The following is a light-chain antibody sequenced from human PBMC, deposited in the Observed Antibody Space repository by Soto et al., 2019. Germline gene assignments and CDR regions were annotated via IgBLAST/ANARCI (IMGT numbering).Light chain of an antibody. CDR1: SSNIGSNT. CDR3: AAWDDRLSAVV. Sequence: QSVLTQPPSASGTPGQRVTISCSGSSSNIGSNTVNWYQQLPGTAPKLLIYSNDQRPSGVPDRFSGSKSGTSASLAISGLQSEDEADYYCAAWDDRLSAVVFXXGXKLTVI. CDR2: SND. V-gene: IGLV1-44*01. J-gene: IGLJ2*01.